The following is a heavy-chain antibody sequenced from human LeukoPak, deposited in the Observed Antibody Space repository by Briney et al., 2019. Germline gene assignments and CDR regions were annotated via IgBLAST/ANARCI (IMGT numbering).Heavy chain of an antibody. J-gene: IGHJ6*03. CDR1: GGTFSSYA. Sequence: SVKVSCKASGGTFSSYAISWVRQAPGQGLEWMGGIIPIFGTANYAQKFQGRVTITTDESTSTASMELSSLRSEDTAVYYCARAYSSSWYPGSYYYYYMDVWGKGTTVTVSS. CDR3: ARAYSSSWYPGSYYYYYMDV. CDR2: IIPIFGTA. V-gene: IGHV1-69*05. D-gene: IGHD6-13*01.